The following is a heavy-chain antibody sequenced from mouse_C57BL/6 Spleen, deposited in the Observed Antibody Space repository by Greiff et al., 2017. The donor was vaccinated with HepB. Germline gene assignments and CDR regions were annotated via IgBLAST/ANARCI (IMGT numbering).Heavy chain of an antibody. J-gene: IGHJ3*01. D-gene: IGHD2-4*01. V-gene: IGHV1-76*01. CDR3: ARGFYDYSFAY. Sequence: VQLQQSGAELVRPGASVKLSCKASGYTFTDYYINWVKQRPGQGLEWIARIYPGSGNTYYNEKFKGKATLTAEKSSSTAYMQLSSLTSEDSAVYFCARGFYDYSFAYWGQGTLVTVSA. CDR1: GYTFTDYY. CDR2: IYPGSGNT.